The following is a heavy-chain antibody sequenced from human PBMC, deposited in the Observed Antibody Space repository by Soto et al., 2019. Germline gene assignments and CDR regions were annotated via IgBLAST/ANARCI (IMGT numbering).Heavy chain of an antibody. CDR3: ARNYYGSGSWSFWFDP. V-gene: IGHV1-46*03. CDR1: GGTISSYT. Sequence: GASVKVSCKASGGTISSYTITWVRQAPGQGLEWMGIIIPIGGSTNYAQKFQGRVTMTRDTSTSTAYMELSSLRSEDTAVYYCARNYYGSGSWSFWFDPWGQGTLVTVSS. D-gene: IGHD3-10*01. CDR2: IIPIGGST. J-gene: IGHJ5*02.